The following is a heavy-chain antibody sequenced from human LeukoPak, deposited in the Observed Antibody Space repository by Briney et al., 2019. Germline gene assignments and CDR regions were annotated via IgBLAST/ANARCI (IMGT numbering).Heavy chain of an antibody. V-gene: IGHV3-21*01. CDR3: ARDELGDDAFDI. Sequence: GGSLRLSCAASGFTFSSYSMNWVRQAPGQGLEWVSSISSSSSYIYYADSVKGRFTISRDNAKNSLYLQMNSLRAEDTAVYYCARDELGDDAFDIWGQGTMVTVSS. D-gene: IGHD7-27*01. CDR2: ISSSSSYI. CDR1: GFTFSSYS. J-gene: IGHJ3*02.